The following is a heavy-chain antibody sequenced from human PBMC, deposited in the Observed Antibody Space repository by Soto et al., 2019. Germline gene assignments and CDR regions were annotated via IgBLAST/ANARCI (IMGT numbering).Heavy chain of an antibody. CDR2: MSFDGRNK. CDR3: AKDDREYSRSWYPTSALYYYDGVDV. J-gene: IGHJ6*02. Sequence: RGFLRLSCAASGFTFSNYGMHWVRQAPGKGLEWVAIMSFDGRNKYYADSVKGRFTISRDNSKSTLYLQMNSLRSEDTAVYYCAKDDREYSRSWYPTSALYYYDGVDVWGQGTTVTVSS. D-gene: IGHD6-13*01. CDR1: GFTFSNYG. V-gene: IGHV3-30*18.